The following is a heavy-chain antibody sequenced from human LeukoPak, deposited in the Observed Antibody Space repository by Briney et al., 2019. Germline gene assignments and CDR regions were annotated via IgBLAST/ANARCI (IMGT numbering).Heavy chain of an antibody. D-gene: IGHD2-15*01. CDR3: ASFYCSGGSCYQYYSYYYMDV. CDR2: IYYSGST. J-gene: IGHJ6*03. Sequence: SETLSLTCAVYGGSFSGYYWGWIRQPPGKGLEWIGSIYYSGSTYSNPSLQSRVTISVDTSKNQFSLKLNSVTAADTAVYYCASFYCSGGSCYQYYSYYYMDVWGKGTTVTISS. CDR1: GGSFSGYY. V-gene: IGHV4-39*01.